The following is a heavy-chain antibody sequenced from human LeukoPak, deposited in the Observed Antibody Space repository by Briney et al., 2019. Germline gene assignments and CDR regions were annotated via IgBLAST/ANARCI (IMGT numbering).Heavy chain of an antibody. D-gene: IGHD3-16*01. J-gene: IGHJ6*03. CDR1: GYTFTNYD. Sequence: ASVKVSCKGSGYTFTNYDINWVQQATGQGLEWMGWMNPNSGYTGLAQKFQGRVSMTRNTSISTAYMELSRLRSDDTAVYYCARHGGRMALRAFSYYMDVWGKGTTVTVSS. V-gene: IGHV1-8*01. CDR2: MNPNSGYT. CDR3: ARHGGRMALRAFSYYMDV.